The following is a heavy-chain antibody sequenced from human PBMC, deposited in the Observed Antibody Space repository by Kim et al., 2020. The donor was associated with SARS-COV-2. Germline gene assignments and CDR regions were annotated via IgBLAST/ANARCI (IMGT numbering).Heavy chain of an antibody. J-gene: IGHJ6*01. D-gene: IGHD2-2*01. CDR2: INHSGST. Sequence: SETLSLTCAVYGGSFSGYYWSWIRQPPGKGLEWIGEINHSGSTNYNPSLKSRVTISVDTSKNQFSLKLSSVTAADTAVYYCARILGYCSSTSCYRAFYY. CDR1: GGSFSGYY. V-gene: IGHV4-34*01. CDR3: ARILGYCSSTSCYRAFYY.